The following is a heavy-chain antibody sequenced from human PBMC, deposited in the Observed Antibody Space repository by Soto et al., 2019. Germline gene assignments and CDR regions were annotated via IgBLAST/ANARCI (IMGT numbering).Heavy chain of an antibody. J-gene: IGHJ3*02. V-gene: IGHV1-2*04. CDR1: GYTFTGYY. CDR3: ARDQTRGSLMAFDI. D-gene: IGHD2-15*01. Sequence: QVQLVQSGAEVKKPGASVKVSCKASGYTFTGYYMHWVRQAPGQGLEWMGWVNPNSGGTNYAQKFQGWVTMTRDTSISTAYMELSRLRSDDTAVYYCARDQTRGSLMAFDIWGQGTMVTVSS. CDR2: VNPNSGGT.